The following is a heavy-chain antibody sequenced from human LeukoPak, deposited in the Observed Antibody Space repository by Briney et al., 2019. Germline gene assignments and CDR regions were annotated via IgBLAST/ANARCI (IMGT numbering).Heavy chain of an antibody. J-gene: IGHJ4*02. Sequence: SETLSLTCTVSGGSISSSSYYWGWIRQPPGKGLEWIGSIYYSGSTYHNPSLKSRVTISVDTSKNQFSLKLSSVTAADTAVYYCARGYYNGNPDYWGQGTLVTVSS. CDR3: ARGYYNGNPDY. CDR1: GGSISSSSYY. V-gene: IGHV4-39*01. D-gene: IGHD4-23*01. CDR2: IYYSGST.